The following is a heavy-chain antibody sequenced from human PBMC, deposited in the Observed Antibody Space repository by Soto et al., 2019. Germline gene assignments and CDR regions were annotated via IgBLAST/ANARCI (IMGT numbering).Heavy chain of an antibody. D-gene: IGHD1-1*01. CDR3: AKEGPITNWYFDY. J-gene: IGHJ4*02. CDR2: ISYDGNVA. V-gene: IGHV3-30*18. CDR1: GFTFSNYG. Sequence: VQLVESGGGVVQPGRSLRLSCAASGFTFSNYGMHWVRQAPGKGLEWVIVISYDGNVAYYADSVKGRFTISRDNSKNTLYLQMTSLRTEDTAMYYCAKEGPITNWYFDYWGQGTLVIVSS.